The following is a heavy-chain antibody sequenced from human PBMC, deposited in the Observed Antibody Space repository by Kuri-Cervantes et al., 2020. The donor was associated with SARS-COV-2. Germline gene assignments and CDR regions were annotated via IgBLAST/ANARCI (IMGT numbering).Heavy chain of an antibody. J-gene: IGHJ6*02. D-gene: IGHD4-11*01. CDR1: GYTFTSYA. V-gene: IGHV1-3*01. CDR3: ARDHPYSNYDYYYYGMDV. CDR2: INAGNGNT. Sequence: ASVKVSCKASGYTFTSYAMHWARQAPGQRLEWMGWINAGNGNTKYSQKFQGRVTITRDTSASTAYMELSSLRSEDTAVYYCARDHPYSNYDYYYYGMDVWDQGTTVTVSS.